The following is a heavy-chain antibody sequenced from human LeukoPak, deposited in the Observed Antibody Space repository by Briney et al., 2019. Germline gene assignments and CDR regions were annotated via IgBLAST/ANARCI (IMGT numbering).Heavy chain of an antibody. Sequence: GRSLRLSSAASGFTSSSYAMHWVRQAPGKGLEWVAVMSHDGSNKYYGDSVKGRFTISRDNSKNTLYLQMNSLRAEDTAVYYCAKLDSSGWSRPFDYWGQGTLVTVSS. CDR1: GFTSSSYA. D-gene: IGHD6-19*01. CDR2: MSHDGSNK. J-gene: IGHJ4*02. CDR3: AKLDSSGWSRPFDY. V-gene: IGHV3-30*18.